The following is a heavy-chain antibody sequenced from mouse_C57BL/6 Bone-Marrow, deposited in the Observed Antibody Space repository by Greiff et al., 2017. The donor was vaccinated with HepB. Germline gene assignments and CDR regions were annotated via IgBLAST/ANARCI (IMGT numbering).Heavy chain of an antibody. J-gene: IGHJ1*03. D-gene: IGHD1-1*01. CDR2: ISYSGST. CDR1: GYSITSGYD. CDR3: ARGDYGSSYDWYFDV. Sequence: EVQRVESGPGMVKPSQSLSLTCTVTGYSITSGYDWHWIRHFPGNKLEWMGYISYSGSTNYNPSLKSRISITHDTSKNHFFLKLNSVTTEDTATYYCARGDYGSSYDWYFDVWGTGTTVTVSS. V-gene: IGHV3-1*01.